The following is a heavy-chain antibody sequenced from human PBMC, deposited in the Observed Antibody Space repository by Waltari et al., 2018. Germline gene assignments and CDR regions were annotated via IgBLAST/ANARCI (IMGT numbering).Heavy chain of an antibody. J-gene: IGHJ3*02. CDR1: VGSISSYY. D-gene: IGHD2-2*01. CDR2: IYYRGST. Sequence: QVQLQESGPGLVKPSETLSLTCTVSVGSISSYYWSWIRQPPGKGLECIGYIYYRGSTNYNPSLKSRVTISVDTSKNQFSLKLSSVTAADTAVYYCARVMPGFNAFDIWGQGTMVTVSS. CDR3: ARVMPGFNAFDI. V-gene: IGHV4-59*01.